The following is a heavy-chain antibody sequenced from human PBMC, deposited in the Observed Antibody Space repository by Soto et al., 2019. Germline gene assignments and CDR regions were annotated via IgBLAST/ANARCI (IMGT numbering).Heavy chain of an antibody. V-gene: IGHV1-69*06. Sequence: GASVKVSCKASGGTFSSYAISWVRQAPGQGLEWMGGIIPIFGTANYAQKFQGRVTITADKSTSTAYMELSSLRSEDTAVYYCARDHNPKYYDSSGPSTFDYWGRGTLVTVSS. CDR1: GGTFSSYA. CDR3: ARDHNPKYYDSSGPSTFDY. J-gene: IGHJ4*02. CDR2: IIPIFGTA. D-gene: IGHD3-22*01.